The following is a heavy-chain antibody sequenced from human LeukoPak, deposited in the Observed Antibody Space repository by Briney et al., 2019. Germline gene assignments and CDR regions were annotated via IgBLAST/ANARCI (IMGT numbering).Heavy chain of an antibody. CDR3: AREGGGYSYGYPVDY. Sequence: GASVKVSCKASGYTFTSYAMHWVRQAPGQRLEWMGWINAGNGNTKYSQKFQGRVTITRDTSASTAYMELSSLRSEDTAVYYCAREGGGYSYGYPVDYWGQGTLVTVPS. CDR1: GYTFTSYA. J-gene: IGHJ4*02. D-gene: IGHD5-18*01. V-gene: IGHV1-3*01. CDR2: INAGNGNT.